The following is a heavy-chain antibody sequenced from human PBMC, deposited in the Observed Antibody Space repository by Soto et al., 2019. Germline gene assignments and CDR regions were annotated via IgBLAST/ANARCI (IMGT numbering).Heavy chain of an antibody. D-gene: IGHD6-6*01. CDR3: ARGVVSSRSPWSCFDF. V-gene: IGHV6-1*01. Sequence: SQTLSLTCAISGDSVSSNSAAWNWLRQSPSRGLEWLGRTCYRSKYYYEYARSVRSRITINPDTSSNRFSLQLNSVTPDDTAVYYCARGVVSSRSPWSCFDFCGQGNLVTVS. CDR1: GDSVSSNSAA. CDR2: TCYRSKYYY. J-gene: IGHJ4*02.